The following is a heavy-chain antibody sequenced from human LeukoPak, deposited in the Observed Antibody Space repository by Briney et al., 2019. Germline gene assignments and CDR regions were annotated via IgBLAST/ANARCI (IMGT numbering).Heavy chain of an antibody. Sequence: ASVKVSCKASGYTFTGYYMHWVRQAPGQGLEWMGWINPNSGGTNYAQKFQGRVTMTRDTSISTAYMELSRLRSDDTAVYYCARAGVTMVRGVIPFDYWGQGTLVTVSS. CDR2: INPNSGGT. V-gene: IGHV1-2*02. CDR1: GYTFTGYY. CDR3: ARAGVTMVRGVIPFDY. D-gene: IGHD3-10*01. J-gene: IGHJ4*02.